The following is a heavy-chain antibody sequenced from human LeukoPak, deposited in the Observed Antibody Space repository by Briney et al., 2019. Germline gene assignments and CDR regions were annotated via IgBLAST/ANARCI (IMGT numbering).Heavy chain of an antibody. V-gene: IGHV1-69*04. D-gene: IGHD5/OR15-5a*01. CDR3: ARMSRPYYYYYGMDV. CDR1: GGTFSSYA. Sequence: SVKVSCKASGGTFSSYAISWVRQAPGQGLEWMGRIIPILGIANYAQKFQGRVTITADESTSTAYMELSSLGSEDTAVYYCARMSRPYYYYYGMDVWGQGTTVTVSS. J-gene: IGHJ6*02. CDR2: IIPILGIA.